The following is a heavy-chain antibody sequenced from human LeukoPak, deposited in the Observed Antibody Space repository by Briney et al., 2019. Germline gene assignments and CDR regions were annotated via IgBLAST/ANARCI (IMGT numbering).Heavy chain of an antibody. D-gene: IGHD3-16*02. Sequence: EPGGSLKLSCAASGFTFNNNAMSWVRQAPGKGLEWISYISGSGSSIFYADSLQGRFTVSRDNAKNSVYLQMNSLRAEDTAVYYCAREGGFGYDDAFDTWGHGTTVTVSS. CDR2: ISGSGSSI. V-gene: IGHV3-48*03. CDR3: AREGGFGYDDAFDT. J-gene: IGHJ3*02. CDR1: GFTFNNNA.